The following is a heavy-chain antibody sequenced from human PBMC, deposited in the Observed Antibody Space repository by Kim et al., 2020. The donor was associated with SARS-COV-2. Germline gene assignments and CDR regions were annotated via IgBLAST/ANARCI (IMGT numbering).Heavy chain of an antibody. CDR1: GFSFSDYA. J-gene: IGHJ4*02. CDR2: ISMDGYTT. CDR3: ARQAPDY. Sequence: GGSLRLSCATSGFSFSDYAMNWIRQAPGKGLEWVAYISMDGYTTYYADCVQGRFIVSRDDAKKSLYLQMNSLTADDTAVYYCARQAPDYWGQGTLVTVS. V-gene: IGHV3-48*03.